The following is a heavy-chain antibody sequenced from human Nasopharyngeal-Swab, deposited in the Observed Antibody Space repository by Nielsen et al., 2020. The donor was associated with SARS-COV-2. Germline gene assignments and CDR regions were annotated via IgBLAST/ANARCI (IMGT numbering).Heavy chain of an antibody. D-gene: IGHD4-17*01. J-gene: IGHJ5*02. V-gene: IGHV4-61*07. CDR3: ARLGYGDSNWFDP. Sequence: WIRQPPGKGLEWIGHIYYSGSTNYNPSLKSRVTISVDTSKNQFSLKLSSVTAADTAVYYCARLGYGDSNWFDPWGQGTLVTVSS. CDR2: IYYSGST.